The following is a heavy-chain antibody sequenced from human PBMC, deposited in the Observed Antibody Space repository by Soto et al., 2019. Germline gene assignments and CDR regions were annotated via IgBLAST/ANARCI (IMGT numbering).Heavy chain of an antibody. V-gene: IGHV4-31*03. D-gene: IGHD2-8*01. J-gene: IGHJ4*02. CDR3: EREPHWEDIVPNGLYYFDY. Sequence: SETLSLTCTVSGGSISSGGYYWSWIRQHPGKGLEWIGYIYYSGSTYYNPSLKSRVTISVDTSKNQFSLKLSSVTAADTAVYYCEREPHWEDIVPNGLYYFDYWGQGTLVTVSS. CDR2: IYYSGST. CDR1: GGSISSGGYY.